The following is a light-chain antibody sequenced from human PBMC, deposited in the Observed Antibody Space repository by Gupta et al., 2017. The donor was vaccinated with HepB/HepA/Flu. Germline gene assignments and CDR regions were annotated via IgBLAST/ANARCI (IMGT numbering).Light chain of an antibody. V-gene: IGKV1-5*03. J-gene: IGKJ4*01. CDR1: QSISPW. CDR3: QQYHSYPLT. CDR2: KAS. Sequence: DIQMTQSPSTLSASVGDRVTITCRASQSISPWVAWYQQKSGKAPNLLIYKASNLESGVPSRFSGSGSGTDFTLTISSLQPEDFASYYCQQYHSYPLTFGGGTKVDIK.